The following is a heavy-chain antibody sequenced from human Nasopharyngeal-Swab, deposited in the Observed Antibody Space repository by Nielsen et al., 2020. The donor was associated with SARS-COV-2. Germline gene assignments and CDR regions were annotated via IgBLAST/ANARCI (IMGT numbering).Heavy chain of an antibody. CDR2: INPNSGGT. Sequence: ASVKVSCKASGYTFISYYMHWVRQAPGQGLEWMGWINPNSGGTNYAQKFQGRVTMTRDTSISTAYMELSRLRSDDTAVYYCARVGLLEWLSPYYYYGMDVWGQGTTVTVSS. J-gene: IGHJ6*02. V-gene: IGHV1-2*02. CDR1: GYTFISYY. D-gene: IGHD3-3*01. CDR3: ARVGLLEWLSPYYYYGMDV.